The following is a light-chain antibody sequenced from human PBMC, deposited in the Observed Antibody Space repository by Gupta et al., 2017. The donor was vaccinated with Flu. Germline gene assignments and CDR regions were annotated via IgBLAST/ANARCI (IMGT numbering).Light chain of an antibody. CDR2: KDT. CDR1: VLSEAY. V-gene: IGLV3-25*03. CDR3: QAADRSDKWV. Sequence: PGQTAEIMCSGDVLSEAYVYWDQQKAGQAPIVVIQKDTVRPSGIPERFSGSTSGTKVTLTISGVQAEDEGDYYCQAADRSDKWVFGGGTKLTV. J-gene: IGLJ3*02.